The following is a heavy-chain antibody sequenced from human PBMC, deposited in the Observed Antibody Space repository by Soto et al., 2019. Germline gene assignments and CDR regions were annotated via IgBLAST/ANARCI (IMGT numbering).Heavy chain of an antibody. CDR2: ISKSDYT. V-gene: IGHV3-21*01. CDR1: GFAFNNYG. J-gene: IGHJ4*02. D-gene: IGHD2-2*01. CDR3: AREDSIIIPAVSDF. Sequence: GGSLRLSCTVSGFAFNNYGINWVRQAPGKGLKWVSSISKSDYTYYSDSVKGRFTISRDNAKNSVSLQMNTLRVEDTAVYYCAREDSIIIPAVSDFWGQGTLVTVSS.